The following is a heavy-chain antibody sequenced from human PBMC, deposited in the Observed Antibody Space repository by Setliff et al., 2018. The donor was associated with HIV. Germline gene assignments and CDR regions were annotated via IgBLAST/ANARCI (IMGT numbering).Heavy chain of an antibody. Sequence: SETLSLTCAVYGGSFNGYYWSWIRQPPGKGLEWIGEINHSGSTNYNPSLKSRVTMSVDKSKNEFSLRLSSVTAADTAVYYCARARRAGSGPKYFQHWGQGTLVTVSS. CDR1: GGSFNGYY. CDR2: INHSGST. V-gene: IGHV4-34*01. D-gene: IGHD2-15*01. J-gene: IGHJ1*01. CDR3: ARARRAGSGPKYFQH.